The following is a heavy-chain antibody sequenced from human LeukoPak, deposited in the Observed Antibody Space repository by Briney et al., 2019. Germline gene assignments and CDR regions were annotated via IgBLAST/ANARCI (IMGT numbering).Heavy chain of an antibody. J-gene: IGHJ3*02. D-gene: IGHD1-26*01. CDR1: GFTFGNYA. Sequence: GGSLRLSCAASGFTFGNYAMNWVRQAPWKGLEWVSGISGRGDNTYYADSVKGRFTISRDNSRNTLFLQMSSLTAEDTAVYYCAKSRGASYSGSYHDAFDIWGQGTMVTVSS. CDR3: AKSRGASYSGSYHDAFDI. V-gene: IGHV3-23*01. CDR2: ISGRGDNT.